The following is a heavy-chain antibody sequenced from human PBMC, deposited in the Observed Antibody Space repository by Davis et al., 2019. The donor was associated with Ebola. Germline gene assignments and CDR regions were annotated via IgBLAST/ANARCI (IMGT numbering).Heavy chain of an antibody. CDR2: IIPIFGTA. Sequence: SVKVSCKASGGTFSSYAISWVRHAPGQGLEWMGGIIPIFGTANYAQKFQGRVTITADESTSTAYLELSSLRSEDTAVYYCARAGRAAGTTVIHYYYGMDVWGQGTTVTVSS. V-gene: IGHV1-69*13. CDR1: GGTFSSYA. CDR3: ARAGRAAGTTVIHYYYGMDV. J-gene: IGHJ6*02. D-gene: IGHD6-13*01.